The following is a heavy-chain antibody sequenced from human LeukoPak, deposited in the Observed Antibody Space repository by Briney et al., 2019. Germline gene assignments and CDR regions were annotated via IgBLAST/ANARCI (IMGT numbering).Heavy chain of an antibody. Sequence: GGSLRLSCAASGFSFSSFSMSWVRQAPGKGLEWVSYISGGSSFTYYVDSVKGRFTISRDNAKNSLYLQMNSLRAEDTAVYYCARDLGYSSGPNYWGQGTRVTVSS. V-gene: IGHV3-21*01. CDR3: ARDLGYSSGPNY. J-gene: IGHJ4*02. CDR1: GFSFSSFS. CDR2: ISGGSSFT. D-gene: IGHD6-19*01.